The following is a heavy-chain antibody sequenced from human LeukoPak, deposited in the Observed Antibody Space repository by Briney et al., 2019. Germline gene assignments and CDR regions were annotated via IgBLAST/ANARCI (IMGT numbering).Heavy chain of an antibody. CDR3: AKDGGLLWFGELPRTFYYMDV. CDR2: INGSGGST. J-gene: IGHJ6*03. Sequence: GGSLRLSCAASGFTFSSYAMSWVRQAPGKGLEWVSAINGSGGSTYYADSEKGRFTISRDNSKNTLYRQMNSLRAEDTAVYYCAKDGGLLWFGELPRTFYYMDVWGKGTTVTVSS. V-gene: IGHV3-23*01. D-gene: IGHD3-10*01. CDR1: GFTFSSYA.